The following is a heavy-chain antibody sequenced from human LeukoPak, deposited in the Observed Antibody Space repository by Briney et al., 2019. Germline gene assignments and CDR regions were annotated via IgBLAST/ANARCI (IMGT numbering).Heavy chain of an antibody. V-gene: IGHV3-30*02. J-gene: IGHJ4*02. Sequence: GGSLRPSCAASGFTFSSYGMHWVRQAPGKGLEWVAFIRYDGSNKYYADSVKGRFTISRDNSKNTLYLQMNSLRAEDTAVYYCAKDSTWAAAFSPFDYWGQGTLVTVSS. CDR3: AKDSTWAAAFSPFDY. D-gene: IGHD6-13*01. CDR2: IRYDGSNK. CDR1: GFTFSSYG.